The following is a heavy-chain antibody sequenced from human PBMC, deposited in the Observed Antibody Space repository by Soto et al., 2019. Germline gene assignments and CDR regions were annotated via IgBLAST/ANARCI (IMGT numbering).Heavy chain of an antibody. J-gene: IGHJ4*02. Sequence: SETLSLTCTVSGGSITSYYWYWIRQPPGKGLEWIGYIYYSGSTNYNPSLKSRVTISVDTSKNQFSLKLSSVTAADTAVYYCASSGLVRGVQLGYWGQGTLVTVSS. V-gene: IGHV4-59*12. CDR1: GGSITSYY. D-gene: IGHD3-10*01. CDR3: ASSGLVRGVQLGY. CDR2: IYYSGST.